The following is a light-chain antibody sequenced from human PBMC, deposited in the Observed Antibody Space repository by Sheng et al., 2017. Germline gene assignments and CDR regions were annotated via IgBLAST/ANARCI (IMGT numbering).Light chain of an antibody. V-gene: IGKV4-1*01. J-gene: IGKJ2*01. CDR3: QQYYTTPYT. CDR1: QSVSTW. CDR2: WAS. Sequence: DIQMTQSPSTLSASVGDRVSITCRASQSVSTWLAWYQQKSGQPPKLLIYWASTRESGVPDRFSGSGSGTDFTLTISSLQAEDVAVYYCQQYYTTPYTFGPGDRSWRSN.